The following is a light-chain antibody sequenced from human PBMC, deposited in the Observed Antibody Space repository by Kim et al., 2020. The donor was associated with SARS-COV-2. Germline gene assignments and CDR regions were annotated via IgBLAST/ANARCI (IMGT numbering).Light chain of an antibody. CDR2: DVT. CDR1: SSDVGSHNY. J-gene: IGLJ2*01. V-gene: IGLV2-14*01. CDR3: SSFTSSSTVV. Sequence: LTQPASESGSPGQSITISCIGTSSDVGSHNYVSWYQQHPGKAPKLMIYDVTKRPSGVSNRFSGSKSGNTASLTISGLQAEDEAHYYCSSFTSSSTVVFGGGTQLTVL.